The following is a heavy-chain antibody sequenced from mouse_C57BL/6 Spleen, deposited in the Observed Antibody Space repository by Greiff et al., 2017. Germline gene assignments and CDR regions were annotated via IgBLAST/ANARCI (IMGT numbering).Heavy chain of an antibody. J-gene: IGHJ2*01. D-gene: IGHD1-1*01. CDR1: GFNIKDYY. V-gene: IGHV14-1*01. Sequence: EVQLQQSGAELVRPGASVKLSCTASGFNIKDYYMHWVKQRPEQGLEWIGRLDPEDGDTEYAPKFQGKATMTADTSSNTSYLQLSSLTSEDTAVYYCTTPIYYYGSSSYYFDYWGQGTTLTVSS. CDR2: LDPEDGDT. CDR3: TTPIYYYGSSSYYFDY.